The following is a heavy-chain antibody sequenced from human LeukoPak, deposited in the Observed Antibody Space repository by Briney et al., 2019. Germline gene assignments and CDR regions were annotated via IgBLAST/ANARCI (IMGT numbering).Heavy chain of an antibody. Sequence: ASVKVSCKSSGYTFISYAMHWVRQAPGQRLEWMGWMNAGNGNTKYSQKFQGRVTITRDTSASTAYMELSSLKSEDTAVYYCARATLVGANDYWGQGTLVTVSS. V-gene: IGHV1-3*01. D-gene: IGHD1-26*01. CDR1: GYTFISYA. CDR3: ARATLVGANDY. CDR2: MNAGNGNT. J-gene: IGHJ4*02.